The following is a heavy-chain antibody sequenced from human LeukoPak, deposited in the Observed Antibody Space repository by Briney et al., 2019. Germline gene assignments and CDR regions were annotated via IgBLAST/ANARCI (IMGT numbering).Heavy chain of an antibody. J-gene: IGHJ5*02. Sequence: SETLSLTCAVYVGSFSGYYWSWIRQPPGKGLECSGEINHSGSTNYNPSLKSRVTISVDTSKTQFSLKLRSVTAADTAVYYCARGRRYQLLHNWFDPWGQGTLVTVSS. CDR1: VGSFSGYY. CDR2: INHSGST. CDR3: ARGRRYQLLHNWFDP. V-gene: IGHV4-34*01. D-gene: IGHD2-2*01.